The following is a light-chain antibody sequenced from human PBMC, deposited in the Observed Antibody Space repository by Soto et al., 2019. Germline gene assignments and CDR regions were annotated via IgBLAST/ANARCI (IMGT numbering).Light chain of an antibody. V-gene: IGKV1-5*03. CDR1: QSTSTW. J-gene: IGKJ1*01. CDR2: EAS. CDR3: QHYISYPYA. Sequence: DIQMTQSPSTLSASVGDRVTITCRASQSTSTWLAWYQQRPGKTPKLLISEASKLESGVPSRFSGSGSWTEFTLTLTTLQPDYFLTYYCQHYISYPYAFGQGTKVDIK.